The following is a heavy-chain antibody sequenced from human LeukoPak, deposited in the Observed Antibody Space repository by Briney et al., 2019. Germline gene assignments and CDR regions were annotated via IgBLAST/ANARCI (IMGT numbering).Heavy chain of an antibody. J-gene: IGHJ4*02. D-gene: IGHD4/OR15-4a*01. CDR1: GFTFSSYW. Sequence: GGSVRLSCAASGFTFSSYWMSWVRQAPGKGLEWVSFIYSDNTHYSDSVKGRFTISRDNSKNTLYLQMNSLRAEDTAVYYCARRAGAYSHPYDYWGQGTLVTVSS. CDR2: IYSDNT. V-gene: IGHV3-53*01. CDR3: ARRAGAYSHPYDY.